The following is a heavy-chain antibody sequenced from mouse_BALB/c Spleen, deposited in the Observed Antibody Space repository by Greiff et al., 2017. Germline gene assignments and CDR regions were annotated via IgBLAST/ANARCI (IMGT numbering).Heavy chain of an antibody. V-gene: IGHV5-6*01. J-gene: IGHJ3*01. CDR2: ISSGGSYT. Sequence: EVKLVESGGDLVKPGGSLKLSCAASGFTFSSYGMSWVRQTPDKRLEWVATISSGGSYTYYPDSVKGRFTISRDNAKNTLYLQMSSLKSEDTAMYYCARHDLEAYWGQGTLVTVSA. CDR3: ARHDLEAY. D-gene: IGHD2-4*01. CDR1: GFTFSSYG.